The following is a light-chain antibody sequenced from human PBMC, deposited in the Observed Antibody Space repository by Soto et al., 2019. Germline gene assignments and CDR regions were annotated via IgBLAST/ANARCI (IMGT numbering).Light chain of an antibody. V-gene: IGKV1-39*01. CDR1: QSISSY. CDR3: QQSYSKT. CDR2: AAS. Sequence: DIQMTQSPSCLSASVGDRVTITCRASQSISSYLNWYQQKPWKAPKLLIYAASSLQSRVPSRFSGSGSGTDLTLTISSLQPEDFATYYCQQSYSKTVGQVTKVEIK. J-gene: IGKJ1*01.